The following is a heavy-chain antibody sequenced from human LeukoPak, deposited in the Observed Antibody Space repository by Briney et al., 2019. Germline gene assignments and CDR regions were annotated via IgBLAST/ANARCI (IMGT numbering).Heavy chain of an antibody. Sequence: GGSLRLSCADSRLIFSSYWMHWVRQAPGKGLVWVSRINSDGSSTIYADSVKGRFTISRDYAKNTVYLQMNSLRVDDTAVYYCAGHYGSGRYHYYYMDVWGRGTTVTVSS. CDR2: INSDGSST. J-gene: IGHJ6*03. V-gene: IGHV3-74*01. CDR1: RLIFSSYW. D-gene: IGHD3-10*01. CDR3: AGHYGSGRYHYYYMDV.